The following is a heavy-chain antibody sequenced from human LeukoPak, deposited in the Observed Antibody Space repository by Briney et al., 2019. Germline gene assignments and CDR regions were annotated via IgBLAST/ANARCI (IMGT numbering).Heavy chain of an antibody. CDR3: ARDPCSSTSCSNDAFDI. D-gene: IGHD2-2*01. CDR1: GFTFSSYA. CDR2: ISGSGGST. Sequence: GGSLRLSCAASGFTFSSYAMSWVRQAPGKGLEWVSAISGSGGSTYYADSVKGRFTISRDNSKNTLYLQMNSLRAEDTAVYYCARDPCSSTSCSNDAFDIWGQGTMVTVSS. J-gene: IGHJ3*02. V-gene: IGHV3-23*01.